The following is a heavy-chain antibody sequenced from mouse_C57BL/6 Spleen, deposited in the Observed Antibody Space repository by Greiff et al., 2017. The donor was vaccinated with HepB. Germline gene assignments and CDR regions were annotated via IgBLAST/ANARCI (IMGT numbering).Heavy chain of an antibody. CDR3: TRYGTYGNYPYAMDY. Sequence: VQLQQSGAELVRPGASVTLSCKASGYTFTDYEMHWVKQTPVHGLEWIGAIDPETGGTAYNQKFTGKAILTADKSSSTAYMELRSLTSEDSAVYYCTRYGTYGNYPYAMDYWGQGTSVTVSS. CDR2: IDPETGGT. CDR1: GYTFTDYE. D-gene: IGHD2-1*01. V-gene: IGHV1-15*01. J-gene: IGHJ4*01.